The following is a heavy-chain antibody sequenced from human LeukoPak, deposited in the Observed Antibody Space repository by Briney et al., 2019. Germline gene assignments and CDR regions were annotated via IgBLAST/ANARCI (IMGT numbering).Heavy chain of an antibody. Sequence: GVSLRLSCAASGFTFSDYYVSWIRQAPGKGLECVSYISSRGTTIYYADSVKGRFTISRDNAKNSLYLQMSSLRAEDTAVYYCARVYYGSGSPRHFDYWGQGTLVTVSS. CDR1: GFTFSDYY. V-gene: IGHV3-11*01. J-gene: IGHJ4*02. CDR3: ARVYYGSGSPRHFDY. D-gene: IGHD3-10*01. CDR2: ISSRGTTI.